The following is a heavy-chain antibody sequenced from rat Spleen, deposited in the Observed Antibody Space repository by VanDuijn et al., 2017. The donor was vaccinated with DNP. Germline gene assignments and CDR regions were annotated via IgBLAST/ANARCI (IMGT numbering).Heavy chain of an antibody. J-gene: IGHJ4*01. CDR1: GFTFSDYY. V-gene: IGHV5-22*01. Sequence: EVQLVESGGGLVQPGRSLKLSCAASGFTFSDYYMAWVRQAPTKGLEWVAYISYDGGSTDYGDSVKGRFTISRDNAHNTLYLQMDGLRSEDTATYYCARVGDYHDGGDGDVLDVWGQGTSVTVSS. CDR3: ARVGDYHDGGDGDVLDV. CDR2: ISYDGGST. D-gene: IGHD1-12*02.